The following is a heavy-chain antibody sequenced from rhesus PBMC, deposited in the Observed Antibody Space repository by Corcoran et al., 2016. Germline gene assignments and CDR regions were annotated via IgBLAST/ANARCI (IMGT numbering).Heavy chain of an antibody. D-gene: IGHD4-29*01. Sequence: QVQLQESGPGLLKPSDTLSLTCAVSGGPISGGSGWGGVRPPPGKGREWIGGIYSSTGNTYYNPSLKSRVTISTDTSKNQFSLKLSSVTAADTAVYYCARYDYGSSHDAFDFWGQGLRVTVSS. CDR1: GGPISGGSG. J-gene: IGHJ3*01. CDR2: IYSSTGNT. V-gene: IGHV4S7*01. CDR3: ARYDYGSSHDAFDF.